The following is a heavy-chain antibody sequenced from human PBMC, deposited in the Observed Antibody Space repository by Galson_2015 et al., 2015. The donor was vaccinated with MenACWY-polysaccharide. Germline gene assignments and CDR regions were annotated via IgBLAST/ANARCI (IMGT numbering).Heavy chain of an antibody. CDR3: ARGVGARSRFGL. CDR2: INHSGST. CDR1: GGSFSGYY. Sequence: SETLSLTCAVYGGSFSGYYWSWIRQPPGMGLEWIGEINHSGSTNCNPSLKSRVTISVDTSKNQFSLKLSSVTAADTAVYYCARGVGARSRFGLWGQGTLVTVSS. J-gene: IGHJ5*02. D-gene: IGHD1-26*01. V-gene: IGHV4-34*01.